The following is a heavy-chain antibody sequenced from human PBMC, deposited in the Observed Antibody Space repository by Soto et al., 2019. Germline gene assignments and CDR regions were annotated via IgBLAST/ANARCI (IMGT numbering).Heavy chain of an antibody. CDR1: GFTFSSYS. CDR3: AKDYYDSSGSFDFDY. D-gene: IGHD3-22*01. J-gene: IGHJ4*02. CDR2: ISSSSSYI. V-gene: IGHV3-21*01. Sequence: GGSLRLSCAASGFTFSSYSMNWVRQAPGKGLEWASSISSSSSYIYYADSVKGRFTISRDNAKNSLYLQMNSLRAEDTAVYYCAKDYYDSSGSFDFDYWGQGTLVTVSS.